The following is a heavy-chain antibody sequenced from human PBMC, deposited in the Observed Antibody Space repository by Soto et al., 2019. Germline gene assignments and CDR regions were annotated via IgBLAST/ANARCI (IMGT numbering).Heavy chain of an antibody. CDR3: ARPTRYYYDSRGQSAWFDP. V-gene: IGHV1-18*01. J-gene: IGHJ5*02. CDR1: GYTFTNSG. Sequence: ASVKVSCKASGYTFTNSGISWVRQAPGQGLEWMGWISTDNGNTNYAQHLQGRVSMTTDTSTSTAYMDLRSLRSDDTAVYYCARPTRYYYDSRGQSAWFDPWGQGTLVTVS. CDR2: ISTDNGNT. D-gene: IGHD3-22*01.